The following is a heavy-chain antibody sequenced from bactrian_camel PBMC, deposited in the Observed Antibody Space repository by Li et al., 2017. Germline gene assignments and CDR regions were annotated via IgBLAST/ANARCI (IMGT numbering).Heavy chain of an antibody. Sequence: HVQLVESGGGSVQAGGSLRLPCVAVQDTTKRNAMAWFRQAPGKEREGLVAQDTDGSTCYAGSVTARFSISKDNSKNILYLQMDSLKPEDTAVYYCAADLGWCGSAPLQREFRNWGQGTQVTVS. CDR1: QDTTKRNA. CDR2: QDTDGST. J-gene: IGHJ4*01. V-gene: IGHV3-3*01. D-gene: IGHD6*01. CDR3: AADLGWCGSAPLQREFRN.